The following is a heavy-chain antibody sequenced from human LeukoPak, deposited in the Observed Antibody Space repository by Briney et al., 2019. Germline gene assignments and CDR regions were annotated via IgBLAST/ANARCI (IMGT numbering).Heavy chain of an antibody. CDR3: ARGYCSGGSCYRPRYDAFDI. CDR2: IYTSGST. J-gene: IGHJ3*02. Sequence: PSETLSLTCAVYGGSFSGYYWSWIRQPAGKGLEWIGRIYTSGSTNYNPSLKSRVTISVDTSKNQFSLKLSSVTAADTAVYYCARGYCSGGSCYRPRYDAFDIWGQGTMVTVSS. CDR1: GGSFSGYY. D-gene: IGHD2-15*01. V-gene: IGHV4-59*10.